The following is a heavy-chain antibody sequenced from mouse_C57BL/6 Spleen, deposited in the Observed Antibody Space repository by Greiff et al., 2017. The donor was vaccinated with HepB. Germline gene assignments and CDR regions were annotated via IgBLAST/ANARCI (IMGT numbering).Heavy chain of an antibody. CDR3: ARSPSYGSSFDV. V-gene: IGHV7-3*01. CDR2: IRNKANGYTT. Sequence: EVQLVESGGGLVQPGGSLSLSCAASGFTFTDYYMSWVRQPPGKALEWLGFIRNKANGYTTEYSASVKGRFTISRDNSQSILYLQMNALRAEDSATYYCARSPSYGSSFDVWGTGTTVTVS. J-gene: IGHJ1*03. CDR1: GFTFTDYY. D-gene: IGHD1-1*01.